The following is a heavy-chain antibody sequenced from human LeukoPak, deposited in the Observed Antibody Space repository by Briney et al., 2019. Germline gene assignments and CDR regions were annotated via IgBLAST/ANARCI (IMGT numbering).Heavy chain of an antibody. V-gene: IGHV3-53*01. CDR2: IYSGGST. J-gene: IGHJ3*02. CDR3: ARNRGRGYSGYDLTDDAFDI. D-gene: IGHD5-12*01. CDR1: GFTVSSNY. Sequence: GGSLRLSCAASGFTVSSNYMSWVRQAPGKGLEWVSVIYSGGSTYYADSVKGRFTISRDNSKNTLYLQMNSLRAEDTAVYYCARNRGRGYSGYDLTDDAFDIWGQGTMVTVSS.